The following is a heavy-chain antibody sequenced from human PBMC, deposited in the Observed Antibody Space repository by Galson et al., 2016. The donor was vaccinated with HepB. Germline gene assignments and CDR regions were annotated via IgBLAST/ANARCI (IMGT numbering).Heavy chain of an antibody. CDR1: GGSISSSSYY. D-gene: IGHD3-10*01. J-gene: IGHJ4*02. Sequence: LSLTCTVSGGSISSSSYYWGWIRQPPGKGLEWIGSFYYSGSTYYNPSLKGRVTISVDTSRNQFSLKLSSVTAADTAVYYCARGTTLVRGIVGKYYFDYWGQGTLVTVSS. CDR3: ARGTTLVRGIVGKYYFDY. V-gene: IGHV4-39*07. CDR2: FYYSGST.